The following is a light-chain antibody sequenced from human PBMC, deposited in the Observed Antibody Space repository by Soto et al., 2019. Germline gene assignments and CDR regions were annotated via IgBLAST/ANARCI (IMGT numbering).Light chain of an antibody. CDR1: SSDVGSNNR. Sequence: QSALTQPPSVSGSPGQSVTISCTGSSSDVGSNNRVSWYQQPPGTAPKFIIYQVSNRPSGVPDRFSGSKSGNTASLTISGLQAEDEADYYCSSYISSISSVVFGGGTKLTVL. CDR3: SSYISSISSVV. V-gene: IGLV2-18*02. CDR2: QVS. J-gene: IGLJ2*01.